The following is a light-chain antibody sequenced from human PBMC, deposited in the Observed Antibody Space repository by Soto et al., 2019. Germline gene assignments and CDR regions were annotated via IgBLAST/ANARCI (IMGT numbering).Light chain of an antibody. Sequence: DIQMTQSPSSLSASVGDRVTITCRASQGISSWLAWYQQKPGKAPKLLIYKASTLKSGVPQRFSGSGSETEFTLTISSLQTDDFSTYYCQQYHSYWTFGQGTKVDIK. CDR1: QGISSW. V-gene: IGKV1-5*03. CDR3: QQYHSYWT. CDR2: KAS. J-gene: IGKJ1*01.